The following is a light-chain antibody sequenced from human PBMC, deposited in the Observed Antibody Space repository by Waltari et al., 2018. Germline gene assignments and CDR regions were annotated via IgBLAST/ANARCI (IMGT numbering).Light chain of an antibody. V-gene: IGLV4-69*01. CDR3: QTGGHGTWV. CDR1: SGHSTNL. J-gene: IGLJ3*02. CDR2: VNSDGSH. Sequence: QLVLTQSPSASASLGASVKLTCTLSSGHSTNLIAWHQQQPEKGPRYLMKVNSDGSHSKGDQIPDRFSGSSSGAEHYLTISSLQSEDEADYYCQTGGHGTWVFGGGTELTVL.